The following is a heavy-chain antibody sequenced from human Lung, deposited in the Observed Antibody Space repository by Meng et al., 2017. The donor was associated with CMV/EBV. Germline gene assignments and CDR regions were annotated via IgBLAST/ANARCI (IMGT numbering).Heavy chain of an antibody. J-gene: IGHJ6*02. V-gene: IGHV1-8*01. CDR3: AREIAAAGPYYYYYASDF. D-gene: IGHD6-13*01. CDR1: GYTFTSYN. Sequence: SAKVSXKASGYTFTSYNINWVRQATGQGLEWMGWMNPNSGNTGSAQRFQGRVTLTRNTSISTAYMELSSLRSEDTAVYYCAREIAAAGPYYYYYASDFWGQGTXVTVSS. CDR2: MNPNSGNT.